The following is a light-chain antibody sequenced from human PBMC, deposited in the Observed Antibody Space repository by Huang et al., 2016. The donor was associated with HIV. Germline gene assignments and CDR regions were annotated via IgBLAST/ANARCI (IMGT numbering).Light chain of an antibody. Sequence: EIMMTQSPATLSASPGERVTLSCRASQSVASNLAWYQQKPGQAPRLLIYGASTRATGIPARFSGSGSGTELTLTISSLQPEDFGVYYCQQYSNWPSLTFGQGTRLEIK. CDR3: QQYSNWPSLT. CDR1: QSVASN. CDR2: GAS. V-gene: IGKV3-15*01. J-gene: IGKJ5*01.